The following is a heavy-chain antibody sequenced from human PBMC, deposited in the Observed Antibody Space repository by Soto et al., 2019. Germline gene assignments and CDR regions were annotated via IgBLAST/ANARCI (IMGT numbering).Heavy chain of an antibody. CDR2: INPSGTNT. D-gene: IGHD3-16*01. J-gene: IGHJ6*02. V-gene: IGHV3-11*06. CDR1: GFTFSDHY. Sequence: QVQLVESGGGLAKPGGSLRLSCAASGFTFSDHYMSWIRQAPGKGLEWISYINPSGTNTDYANSVKGRFTISRDNAENPLYLQMTSRRVGVRALFYVAGENQSLEVWGQGATVTVSS. CDR3: AGENQSLEV.